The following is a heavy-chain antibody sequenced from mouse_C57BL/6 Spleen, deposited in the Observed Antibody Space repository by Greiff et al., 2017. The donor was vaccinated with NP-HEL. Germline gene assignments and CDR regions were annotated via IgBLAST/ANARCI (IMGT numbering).Heavy chain of an antibody. CDR2: IYPSDSET. V-gene: IGHV1-61*01. CDR3: ARDGSSLGYFDY. CDR1: GYTFTSYW. Sequence: VQLQQPGAELVRPGSSVKLSCKASGYTFTSYWMDWVKQRPGQGLEWIGNIYPSDSETHYNQKFKDKATLTVDKSSSTAYMQLSSLTSEDSAVYYCARDGSSLGYFDYWGQGTTLTVSS. D-gene: IGHD1-1*01. J-gene: IGHJ2*01.